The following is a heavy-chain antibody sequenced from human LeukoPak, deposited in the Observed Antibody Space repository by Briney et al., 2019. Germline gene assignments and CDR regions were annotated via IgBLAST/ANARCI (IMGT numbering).Heavy chain of an antibody. CDR2: ITASSTAI. CDR1: GFTFNTYT. J-gene: IGHJ4*02. Sequence: GGSLRLSCAASGFTFNTYTMNWVRQAPGKGLEWVSSITASSTAIYSADSVKGRFTISRDNSKNTLYLQMNSLRAEDTAVYHCAKEGQYYYDSKEDYWGQGTLVTVSS. V-gene: IGHV3-23*01. CDR3: AKEGQYYYDSKEDY. D-gene: IGHD3-22*01.